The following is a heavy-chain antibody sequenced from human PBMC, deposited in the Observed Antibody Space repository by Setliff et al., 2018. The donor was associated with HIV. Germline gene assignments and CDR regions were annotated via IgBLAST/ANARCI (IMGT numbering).Heavy chain of an antibody. V-gene: IGHV4-30-4*01. CDR2: IYYSGNT. D-gene: IGHD5-18*01. J-gene: IGHJ4*02. CDR3: ARHGYSSDLRISYCDS. Sequence: KTSETLSLTCSVSGGSINNDIYFWTWIRQHPGKGLEWIGYIYYSGNTYYHPSLKSRFTISVDTSKNQFSLRLSSVTAADTAVYYCARHGYSSDLRISYCDSWGQGSLVTVSS. CDR1: GGSINNDIYF.